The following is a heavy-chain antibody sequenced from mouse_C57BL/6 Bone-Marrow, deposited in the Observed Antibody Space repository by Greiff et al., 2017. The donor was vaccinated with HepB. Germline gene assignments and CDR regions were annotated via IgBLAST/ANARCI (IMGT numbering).Heavy chain of an antibody. CDR3: ARHLTGFAY. V-gene: IGHV5-6*01. D-gene: IGHD1-1*01. CDR1: GFTFSSYG. J-gene: IGHJ3*01. Sequence: EVQLVESGGDLVKPGGSLKLSCAASGFTFSSYGMSWVRQTPDKRLEWVATISSGGSYTYYPDSVKGRFTISRDNAKNTLYLQMSSLKSEDTAMYYCARHLTGFAYWGQGTLVTVSA. CDR2: ISSGGSYT.